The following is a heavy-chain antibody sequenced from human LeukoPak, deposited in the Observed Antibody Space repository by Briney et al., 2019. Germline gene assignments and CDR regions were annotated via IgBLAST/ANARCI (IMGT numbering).Heavy chain of an antibody. D-gene: IGHD6-19*01. CDR3: ATVSSIAVAGTWFDY. CDR1: GYTLTELS. V-gene: IGHV1-24*01. J-gene: IGHJ4*02. Sequence: ASVKVSCKVSGYTLTELSMHWVRQAPGKGLEWTGGFDPEDGETIYAQKFQGRVTMTEDTSTDTAYMELSSLRSEDTAVYYCATVSSIAVAGTWFDYWGQGTLVTVSS. CDR2: FDPEDGET.